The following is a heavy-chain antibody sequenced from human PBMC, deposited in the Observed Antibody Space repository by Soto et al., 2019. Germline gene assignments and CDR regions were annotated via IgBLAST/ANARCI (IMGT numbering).Heavy chain of an antibody. D-gene: IGHD5-12*01. J-gene: IGHJ5*02. CDR3: ARTEGYDHPGNWFDP. V-gene: IGHV1-69*01. Sequence: QVQLVQSGAEVKKPGSSVKVSCKASGGTXXXYAISWVXXXXXXXXXXTXEIIPILGTANYAQKFQGRVTITADESTSTAYMELSSLRSEDTAVYYCARTEGYDHPGNWFDPWGQGTLVTVSS. CDR2: IIPILGTA. CDR1: GGTXXXYA.